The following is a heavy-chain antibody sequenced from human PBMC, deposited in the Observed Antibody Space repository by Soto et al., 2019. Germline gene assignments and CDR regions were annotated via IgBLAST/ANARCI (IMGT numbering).Heavy chain of an antibody. CDR3: AREVNYNRGGNYFGY. Sequence: QVRLMESGGGVVQPGTSLRLSCVGSGFTFRSDGMHWVRQAPGKRLEWVAVIWSDGSNQYYGDSVKGRFTISRDNSKNTLYRQMDSLRVEDTAVYYCAREVNYNRGGNYFGYWGQGTLVTVSS. CDR1: GFTFRSDG. V-gene: IGHV3-33*01. CDR2: IWSDGSNQ. D-gene: IGHD3-10*01. J-gene: IGHJ4*02.